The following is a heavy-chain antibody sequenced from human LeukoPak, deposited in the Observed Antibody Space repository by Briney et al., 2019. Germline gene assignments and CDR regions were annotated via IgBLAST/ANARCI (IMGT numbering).Heavy chain of an antibody. V-gene: IGHV3-53*01. D-gene: IGHD3-10*01. CDR3: ARARYYYGSGSYEY. J-gene: IGHJ4*02. CDR2: IYSGGST. CDR1: GFTVSSNY. Sequence: TGGSLRLSCAASGFTVSSNYMSWVRQAPGKGLEWVSVIYSGGSTYYADSVKGRFTFSRDNSKNTLYLQMNSLRAEDTAVYYCARARYYYGSGSYEYWGQGTLVTVSS.